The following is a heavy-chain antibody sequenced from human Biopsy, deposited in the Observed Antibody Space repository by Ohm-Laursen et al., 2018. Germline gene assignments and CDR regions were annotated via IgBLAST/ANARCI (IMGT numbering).Heavy chain of an antibody. CDR1: GGSVSSNTNY. CDR3: ARHPTGFWFGP. CDR2: TFYSGII. J-gene: IGHJ5*02. Sequence: SDTLSLTCTVSGGSVSSNTNYWAWIRQPPGKGLEWIGSTFYSGIIYYNPSLKSRVSISVDTSKDQFSLNLNSVTAADTAVYYCARHPTGFWFGPWGQGTLVIVSS. V-gene: IGHV4-39*01.